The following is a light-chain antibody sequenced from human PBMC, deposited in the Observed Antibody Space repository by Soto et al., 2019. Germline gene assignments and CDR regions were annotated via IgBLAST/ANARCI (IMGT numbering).Light chain of an antibody. CDR1: QGVSGN. V-gene: IGKV3-11*01. Sequence: VLPRSQAPFSLSPSENASLSPMASQGVSGNLAWYQQNPGQDPRRLIFDASNSATGILVRFSGRGSGTDFTLTISSLQPEDFAVYYCHQRGNWPPTFGGGAKVDIK. J-gene: IGKJ4*02. CDR3: HQRGNWPPT. CDR2: DAS.